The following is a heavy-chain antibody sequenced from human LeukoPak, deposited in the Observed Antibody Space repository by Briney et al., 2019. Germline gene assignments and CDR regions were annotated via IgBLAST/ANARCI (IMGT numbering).Heavy chain of an antibody. CDR1: VLTFRSSW. J-gene: IGHJ4*02. CDR3: ARERESRFFDY. Sequence: GGPLRLSCAVSVLTFRSSWVSWVRQAPGKGLEWVGNINQEGREKYFVDSVKGRFTISRDNAKNSLHVQMNTLRPEDTALYYSARERESRFFDYWGQGTLVTASS. V-gene: IGHV3-7*01. D-gene: IGHD2-2*01. CDR2: INQEGREK.